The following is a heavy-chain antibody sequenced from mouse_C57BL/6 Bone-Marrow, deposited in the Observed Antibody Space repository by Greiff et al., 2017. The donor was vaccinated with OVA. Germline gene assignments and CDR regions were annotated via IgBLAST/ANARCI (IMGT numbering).Heavy chain of an antibody. D-gene: IGHD4-1*01. V-gene: IGHV1-54*02. CDR1: GYAFTNYL. CDR2: ILPGSGST. J-gene: IGHJ2*01. CDR3: ARRDWDHY. Sequence: QVQLQQSGAELVRPGTSVKVSCKASGYAFTNYLIEWVKQRPGHGLEWIGEILPGSGSTNYNEKFKGKATFTADTSSNTAYMQLSSLTTEDSAIYYCARRDWDHYWGQGTTLTVSS.